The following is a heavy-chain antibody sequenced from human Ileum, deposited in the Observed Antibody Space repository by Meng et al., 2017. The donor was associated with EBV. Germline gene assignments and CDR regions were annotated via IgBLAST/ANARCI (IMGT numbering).Heavy chain of an antibody. J-gene: IGHJ4*02. CDR3: GHLTAHGGSYGGTEY. V-gene: IGHV2-5*02. CDR1: GFSLDISGAG. D-gene: IGHD1-26*01. CDR2: IYWDGDV. Sequence: QITLKESRPTLVKPTQTLTLTCTFSGFSLDISGAGVAWIRQPPGMALEWIGVIYWDGDVRYSPSLKSRVTITKDTSRNEVVLRMTNTDPVDTATYYCGHLTAHGGSYGGTEYWGQGTLVTVSS.